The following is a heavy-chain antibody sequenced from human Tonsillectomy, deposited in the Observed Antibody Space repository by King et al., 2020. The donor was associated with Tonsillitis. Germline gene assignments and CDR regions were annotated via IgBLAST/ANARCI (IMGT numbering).Heavy chain of an antibody. CDR2: IYHTGSS. V-gene: IGHV4-31*11. Sequence: VQLQESGPGLVKPSQTLSLTCAVSGGYISSAGYYWSWIRQHPGKGLEWIGYIYHTGSSYYNPSLKSRVSISLDMSNNNFSLKLSSVTAADTALYYCARAEGVVLPSSIHSWGQGTLVTVSS. CDR1: GGYISSAGYY. D-gene: IGHD2-2*02. CDR3: ARAEGVVLPSSIHS. J-gene: IGHJ4*02.